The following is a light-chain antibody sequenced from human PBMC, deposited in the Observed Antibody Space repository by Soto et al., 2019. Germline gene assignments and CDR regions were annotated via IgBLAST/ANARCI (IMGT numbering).Light chain of an antibody. CDR2: EGS. V-gene: IGLV2-23*01. CDR1: SSDVGSYNL. Sequence: QSALTQPASVSGSPGQSIPLSCTGTSSDVGSYNLVSWYQQHPGKAPKLMIYEGSKRPSGVSNRFSGSKSGNTASLTISGLQAEDEADYYCCSYAGSSTYVFGTGTKLTVL. J-gene: IGLJ1*01. CDR3: CSYAGSSTYV.